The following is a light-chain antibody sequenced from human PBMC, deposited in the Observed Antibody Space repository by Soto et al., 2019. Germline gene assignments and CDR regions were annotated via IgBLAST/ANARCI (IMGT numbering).Light chain of an antibody. CDR3: HQCHFTPGT. CDR2: WAS. V-gene: IGKV4-1*01. Sequence: DIVMTQSPDSLPVSLGERATINCKSSQSILHRTDNKSSLAWYQQRAGQPPKLLLFWASTRQSGVPDRFSGTGSGTDFSLTSSSLQAEDVALYFCHQCHFTPGTFGQGTKVEI. J-gene: IGKJ1*01. CDR1: QSILHRTDNKSS.